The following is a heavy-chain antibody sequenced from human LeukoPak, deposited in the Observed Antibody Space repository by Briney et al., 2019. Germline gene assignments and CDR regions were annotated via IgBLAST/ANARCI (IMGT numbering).Heavy chain of an antibody. Sequence: ASVNVSCKASGYTFTGYYMHWVRQAPGQGLEWMGRINPNSGDTNYAQKFQGRVTMTRDTSISTAYMELSRLRSDDTAVYYCARDLLPYYYDSSGYYYYYYGMDVWGQGTTVTVSS. CDR2: INPNSGDT. J-gene: IGHJ6*02. D-gene: IGHD3-22*01. CDR1: GYTFTGYY. CDR3: ARDLLPYYYDSSGYYYYYYGMDV. V-gene: IGHV1-2*06.